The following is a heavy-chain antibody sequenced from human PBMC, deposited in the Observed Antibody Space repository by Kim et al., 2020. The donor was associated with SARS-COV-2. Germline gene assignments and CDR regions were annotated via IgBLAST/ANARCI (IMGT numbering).Heavy chain of an antibody. CDR3: ASALGH. J-gene: IGHJ4*02. V-gene: IGHV4-4*07. CDR2: YTSGRT. D-gene: IGHD3-16*02. Sequence: YTSGRTNSTPSLQSRVSISVDMSKNQFSLKLSSVTAADTAVYYCASALGHWGQGTLVTVSS.